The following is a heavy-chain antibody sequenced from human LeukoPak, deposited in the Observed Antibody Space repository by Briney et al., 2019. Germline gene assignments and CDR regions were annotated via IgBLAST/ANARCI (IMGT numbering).Heavy chain of an antibody. V-gene: IGHV1-18*01. Sequence: ASVKVSCKASGYTFTSYGIIWVRQAPGQGLEWMGWISAYNGNTNYAQKLQGRVTMTTDTSTSTAYMELRSLRSDDTAVYYCAAVRTGYGRTYFDYWGQGTLVTVSS. J-gene: IGHJ4*02. CDR3: AAVRTGYGRTYFDY. D-gene: IGHD5-18*01. CDR2: ISAYNGNT. CDR1: GYTFTSYG.